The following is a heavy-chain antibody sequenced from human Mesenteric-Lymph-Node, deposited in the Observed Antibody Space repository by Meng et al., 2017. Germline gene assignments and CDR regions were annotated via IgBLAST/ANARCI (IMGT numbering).Heavy chain of an antibody. V-gene: IGHV1-8*02. CDR1: GYTFTSYD. J-gene: IGHJ4*02. Sequence: ASVKVSCKASGYTFTSYDINWVRQATGQGLEWMGWMNPNSGNTGYAQKFQGRVTMTRNTSISTAYMELSSLRSEDTAVYYCARGRTKYCSGGSCQPGHWGQGTLVTVSS. CDR3: ARGRTKYCSGGSCQPGH. D-gene: IGHD2-15*01. CDR2: MNPNSGNT.